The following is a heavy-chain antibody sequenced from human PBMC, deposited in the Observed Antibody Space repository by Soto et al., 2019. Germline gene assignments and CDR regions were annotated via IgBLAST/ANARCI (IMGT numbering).Heavy chain of an antibody. CDR3: ARRSMVRGVKFDY. J-gene: IGHJ4*02. CDR2: INHSGST. Sequence: PSETLPLTCAVYGGSFGGYYWSWIRQPPGKGLEWIGEINHSGSTNYNPSLKSRVTISVDTSKNQFSLKLSSVTAADTAVYYCARRSMVRGVKFDYWGRGTLVTVSS. V-gene: IGHV4-34*01. CDR1: GGSFGGYY. D-gene: IGHD3-10*01.